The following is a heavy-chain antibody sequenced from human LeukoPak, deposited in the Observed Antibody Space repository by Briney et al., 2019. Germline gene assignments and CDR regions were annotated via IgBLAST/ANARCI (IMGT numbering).Heavy chain of an antibody. CDR3: ATASFWNYYDSSGPAKPFDI. Sequence: GASVKVSCKVSGYTLTELSMHWVRQAPGKGLEWMGGFDPEDGETIYAQKFQGRVTMTEDTSTDTAYMELSSLRSEDTAVYYCATASFWNYYDSSGPAKPFDIWGQGTMVTVSS. J-gene: IGHJ3*02. CDR1: GYTLTELS. D-gene: IGHD3-22*01. V-gene: IGHV1-24*01. CDR2: FDPEDGET.